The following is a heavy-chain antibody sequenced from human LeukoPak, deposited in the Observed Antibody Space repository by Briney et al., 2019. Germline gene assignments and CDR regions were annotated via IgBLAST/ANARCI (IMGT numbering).Heavy chain of an antibody. V-gene: IGHV4-59*01. CDR3: ARVDNEVPAAPPGVGAFDI. Sequence: SETLSLTCTVSGGSISSYYWSWIRQPPGKGLEWIGYIYYSGSTNYNPSLKSRVTISVDTSKNQFSLKLSSVTAADTAVYYCARVDNEVPAAPPGVGAFDIWGRGTMVTVSS. CDR2: IYYSGST. J-gene: IGHJ3*02. D-gene: IGHD2-2*01. CDR1: GGSISSYY.